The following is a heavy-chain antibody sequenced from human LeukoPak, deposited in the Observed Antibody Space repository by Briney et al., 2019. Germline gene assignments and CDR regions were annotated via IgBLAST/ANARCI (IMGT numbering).Heavy chain of an antibody. Sequence: GGSLRLSCAASGFTFNTYAIYWVRQAPGKGLEWVSGICGSGGCTYYADSVKGRFTISRDNSENTVCLQMSSLTADDTAVYYCAKTTVGYSSGRYPGWPADCWGQGTLVTVSS. CDR3: AKTTVGYSSGRYPGWPADC. V-gene: IGHV3-23*01. CDR1: GFTFNTYA. J-gene: IGHJ4*02. CDR2: ICGSGGCT. D-gene: IGHD6-19*01.